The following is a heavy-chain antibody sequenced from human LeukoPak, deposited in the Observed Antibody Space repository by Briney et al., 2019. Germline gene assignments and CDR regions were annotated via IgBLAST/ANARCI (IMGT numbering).Heavy chain of an antibody. CDR2: INHSGST. Sequence: PSETLSLTCAVYGGSFSGYYWSWIRQPPGKGLEGIGEINHSGSTNYNPSLKSRVTISVDTSKNQFSLKLSSVTAADTAVYYCARDGDDSSGYYSRWGQGTLVTVSS. CDR3: ARDGDDSSGYYSR. V-gene: IGHV4-34*01. D-gene: IGHD3-22*01. J-gene: IGHJ4*02. CDR1: GGSFSGYY.